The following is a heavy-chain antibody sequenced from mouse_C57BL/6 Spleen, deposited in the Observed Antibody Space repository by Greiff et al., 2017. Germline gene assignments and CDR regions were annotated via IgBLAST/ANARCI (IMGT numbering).Heavy chain of an antibody. D-gene: IGHD1-1*01. Sequence: VQLQQSGAELVRPGASVKLSCTASGFNIKDDYMHWVKQRPEQGLEWIGWIDPANGDTEYASKFQGKATITADTSSTTAYLQLSSLTSEDTAVYYCTTPDHYYGSSFDYWGQGTTLTVAS. CDR3: TTPDHYYGSSFDY. V-gene: IGHV14-4*01. J-gene: IGHJ2*01. CDR2: IDPANGDT. CDR1: GFNIKDDY.